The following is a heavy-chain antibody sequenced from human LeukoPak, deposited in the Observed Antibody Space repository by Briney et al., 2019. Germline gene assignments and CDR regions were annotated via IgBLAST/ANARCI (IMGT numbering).Heavy chain of an antibody. D-gene: IGHD6-13*01. CDR1: GYSISSGYY. Sequence: KPSETLSLTCAVSGYSISSGYYWGWIRQPPGKGLEWIGSIYHSGSTYYNPSLKSRVTISVDTSKNQFSLKLSSVTAADTAVYYCASRPRIAAAGTIDYWGQGTLVTVSS. J-gene: IGHJ4*02. CDR2: IYHSGST. V-gene: IGHV4-38-2*01. CDR3: ASRPRIAAAGTIDY.